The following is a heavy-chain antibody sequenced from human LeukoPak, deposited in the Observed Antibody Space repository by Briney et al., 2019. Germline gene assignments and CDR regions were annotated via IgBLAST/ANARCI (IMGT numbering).Heavy chain of an antibody. Sequence: SQTLSLTCTVSGGSIRSSSSYWGWIRQPPGKGLEWIGSFFYSGSTYYNPSLKSRVTISVDTSKNQFSLKLSSVTAADTAVYYCARHKHAYYYDSSGYFLDYWGQGTLVTVSS. CDR3: ARHKHAYYYDSSGYFLDY. CDR2: FFYSGST. D-gene: IGHD3-22*01. J-gene: IGHJ4*02. CDR1: GGSIRSSSSY. V-gene: IGHV4-39*01.